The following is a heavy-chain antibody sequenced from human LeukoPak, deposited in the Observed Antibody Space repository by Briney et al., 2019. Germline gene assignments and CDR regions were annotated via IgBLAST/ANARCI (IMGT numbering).Heavy chain of an antibody. Sequence: GGSLRLSCAASGFTFSSYAMHWVRQAPGKGLEWVAVISYDGSNKYYADSVKGRFTISRDNSKNTLYLQMNSLRAEDTAVYYCAREEIPSHYYDSSGYCYYWGQGTLVTVSS. CDR1: GFTFSSYA. D-gene: IGHD3-22*01. CDR3: AREEIPSHYYDSSGYCYY. J-gene: IGHJ4*02. V-gene: IGHV3-30-3*01. CDR2: ISYDGSNK.